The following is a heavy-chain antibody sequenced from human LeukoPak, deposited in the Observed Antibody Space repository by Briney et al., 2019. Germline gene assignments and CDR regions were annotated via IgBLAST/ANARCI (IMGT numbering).Heavy chain of an antibody. CDR2: INHSGST. CDR3: ARGGIRLYYDFWSGYSQFDY. D-gene: IGHD3-3*01. V-gene: IGHV4-34*01. CDR1: GGSFSGYY. J-gene: IGHJ4*02. Sequence: TSETLSLTCAVYGGSFSGYYWSWIRQPPGKGLEWIGEINHSGSTNYNPSLKSRVTISVDTSKNQFSLKLSSVTAADTAVYYCARGGIRLYYDFWSGYSQFDYWGQGTPVTVTS.